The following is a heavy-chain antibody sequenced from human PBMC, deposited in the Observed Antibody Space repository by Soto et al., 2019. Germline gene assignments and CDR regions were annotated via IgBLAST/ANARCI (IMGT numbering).Heavy chain of an antibody. CDR1: GFTFSSYA. CDR3: AKVRGYYYDTSGYYYYTGYFDY. Sequence: GGSLRLSCAASGFTFSSYAMSWVRQAPGKGLEWVSAISGSGGSTYYADSVKGRFTISRDNSKNTLYLQMNSLRAEDTAVYYCAKVRGYYYDTSGYYYYTGYFDYWGQGTLVTVSS. CDR2: ISGSGGST. J-gene: IGHJ4*02. D-gene: IGHD3-22*01. V-gene: IGHV3-23*01.